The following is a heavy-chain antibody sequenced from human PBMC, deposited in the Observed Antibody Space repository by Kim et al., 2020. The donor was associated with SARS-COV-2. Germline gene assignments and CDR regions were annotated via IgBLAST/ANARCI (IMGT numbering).Heavy chain of an antibody. CDR3: ARGSLVVVTAIPHNWFDP. D-gene: IGHD2-21*02. V-gene: IGHV4-4*02. Sequence: LKSRVTISVDKSKNQFSLKLSSVTAADTAVYYCARGSLVVVTAIPHNWFDPWGQGTLVTVSS. J-gene: IGHJ5*02.